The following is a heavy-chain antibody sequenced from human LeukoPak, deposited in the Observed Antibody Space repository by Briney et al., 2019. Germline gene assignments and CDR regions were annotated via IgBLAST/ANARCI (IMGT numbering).Heavy chain of an antibody. V-gene: IGHV4-34*01. CDR3: ARGYSSSWYNR. D-gene: IGHD6-13*01. Sequence: PSETLSLTCAVYGWSFSGYYLSWIRPPPAKGLEWIGEINHSGSTNYNPSLKSRVTISVDTSKNQFSLKLSSVTAADTAVYYCARGYSSSWYNRWGQGTLVTVSS. CDR2: INHSGST. CDR1: GWSFSGYY. J-gene: IGHJ5*02.